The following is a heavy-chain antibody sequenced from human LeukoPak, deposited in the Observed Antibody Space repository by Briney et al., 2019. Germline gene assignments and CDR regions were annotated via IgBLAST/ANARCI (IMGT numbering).Heavy chain of an antibody. D-gene: IGHD1-7*01. CDR3: AKDLAWNFCVDY. Sequence: GGSLRLSCAPSGFVFSTDGMHWVRQAPGKGLEWLAVISYDGSNKNYADSVKGRFTISRDNSKNTLYLQMNSLRAEDTAMYYCAKDLAWNFCVDYWGQGTLVTVSS. J-gene: IGHJ4*02. CDR2: ISYDGSNK. V-gene: IGHV3-30*18. CDR1: GFVFSTDG.